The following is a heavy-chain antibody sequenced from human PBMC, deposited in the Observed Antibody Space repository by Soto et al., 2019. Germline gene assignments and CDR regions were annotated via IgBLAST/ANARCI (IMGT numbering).Heavy chain of an antibody. CDR3: ATPAGGY. J-gene: IGHJ4*02. V-gene: IGHV4-38-2*01. CDR2: IYHSGST. D-gene: IGHD3-10*01. Sequence: KTSETLSLTCAVSGYSISSGYYWGWIRQPPGKGLEWIGSIYHSGSTYYNPSLKSRVTISVDTSKNQFSLKLSSVTAADTAVYYCATPAGGYWGQGTLVTVSS. CDR1: GYSISSGYY.